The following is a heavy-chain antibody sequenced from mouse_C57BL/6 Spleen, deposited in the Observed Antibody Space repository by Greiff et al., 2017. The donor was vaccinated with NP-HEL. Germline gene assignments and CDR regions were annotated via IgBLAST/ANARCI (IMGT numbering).Heavy chain of an antibody. CDR3: ATLLRVDY. V-gene: IGHV3-6*01. Sequence: EVQRVESGPGLVKPSQSLSLTCSVTGYSITSGYYWNWIRQFPGNKLEWMGYISYDGSNNYNPSLKNRISITRDTSKNQFFLKFNSVTTEDTATYYCATLLRVDYWGQGTSVTVSS. J-gene: IGHJ4*01. CDR1: GYSITSGYY. D-gene: IGHD1-1*01. CDR2: ISYDGSN.